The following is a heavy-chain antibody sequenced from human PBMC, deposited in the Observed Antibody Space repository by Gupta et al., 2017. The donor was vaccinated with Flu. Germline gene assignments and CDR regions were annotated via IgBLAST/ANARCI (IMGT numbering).Heavy chain of an antibody. CDR1: GASIGSSSYY. D-gene: IGHD6-13*01. J-gene: IGHJ1*01. CDR3: ARQYSSSWYDRFAEYFHH. Sequence: QLQLQESGPGLVKASETLSLTCSVSGASIGSSSYYWGWIRQPPGKGLEWIGSIFYSGSTYYNPSLKSRVTISADTSKNQFSLNLSSATAADTAVYYCARQYSSSWYDRFAEYFHHWGQGTLVTVSS. V-gene: IGHV4-39*01. CDR2: IFYSGST.